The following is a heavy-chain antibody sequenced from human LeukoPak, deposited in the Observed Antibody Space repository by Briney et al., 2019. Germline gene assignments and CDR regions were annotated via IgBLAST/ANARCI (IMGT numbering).Heavy chain of an antibody. D-gene: IGHD2-8*01. CDR2: IKQDGSET. J-gene: IGHJ4*02. CDR1: GFIFSDYY. CDR3: ARKGGTRGPLNY. Sequence: GGSLRLSCAASGFIFSDYYMTWIRQAPGKGLEWVANIKQDGSETYYVDSVKGRFTISRDNAKNSLFLQMNSLTAEDTAVYYCARKGGTRGPLNYWGQGTLVTVSS. V-gene: IGHV3-7*01.